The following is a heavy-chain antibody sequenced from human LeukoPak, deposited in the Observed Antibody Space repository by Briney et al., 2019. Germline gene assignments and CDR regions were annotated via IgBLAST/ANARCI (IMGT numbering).Heavy chain of an antibody. Sequence: GGSLRLSGAASGFTFSGSAMHGVRQASGKGLEWVGRIRSKANSYATAYAASVKGRFTISRDDSKNTAYLQMNSLKTGDTAVYYCTRPGSHYPEEYWGQGTLVTVSS. CDR3: TRPGSHYPEEY. CDR1: GFTFSGSA. V-gene: IGHV3-73*01. D-gene: IGHD1-14*01. J-gene: IGHJ4*02. CDR2: IRSKANSYAT.